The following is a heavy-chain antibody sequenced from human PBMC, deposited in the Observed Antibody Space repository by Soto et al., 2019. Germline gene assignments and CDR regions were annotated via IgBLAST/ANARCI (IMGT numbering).Heavy chain of an antibody. CDR1: GYPFTDLY. J-gene: IGHJ4*02. Sequence: GASVKVSCKPSGYPFTDLYISWVRQAPGQGLEWMGWISAYNGNTNYAQKLQGRVTMTTDTSTSTAYMELRSLRSDDTAVYYCARGPWDDFWSGAGRFDYWGQGTLVTVSS. V-gene: IGHV1-18*04. D-gene: IGHD3-3*01. CDR2: ISAYNGNT. CDR3: ARGPWDDFWSGAGRFDY.